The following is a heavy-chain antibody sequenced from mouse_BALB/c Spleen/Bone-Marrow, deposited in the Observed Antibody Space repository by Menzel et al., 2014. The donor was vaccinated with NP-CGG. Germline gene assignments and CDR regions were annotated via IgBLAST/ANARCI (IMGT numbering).Heavy chain of an antibody. V-gene: IGHV3-6*02. J-gene: IGHJ3*01. CDR3: ARGNYYWFAY. Sequence: ESGPGLVKPSQSLSLTCSVTGYSIASGFYWNWIRQFPGNKLEWMGYISFDGTHNYDPSLKNRISITRDTSKNQFFLKLNSVTTEDTATYYCARGNYYWFAYWGQGTLVTVSA. CDR1: GYSIASGFY. D-gene: IGHD1-1*01. CDR2: ISFDGTH.